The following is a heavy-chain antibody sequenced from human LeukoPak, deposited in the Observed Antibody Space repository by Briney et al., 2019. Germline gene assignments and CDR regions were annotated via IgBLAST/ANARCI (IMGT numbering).Heavy chain of an antibody. Sequence: VESLGLSCAASGFTFSSYAMTWVRQAPGKGLEWVSTISDNGGSTYYADSVKGRFTNSRDNSKNTLYLQMNSLRAEDTAAYYCAPSAYDYWGQGTLVTVSS. CDR1: GFTFSSYA. CDR2: ISDNGGST. J-gene: IGHJ4*02. V-gene: IGHV3-23*01. CDR3: APSAYDY.